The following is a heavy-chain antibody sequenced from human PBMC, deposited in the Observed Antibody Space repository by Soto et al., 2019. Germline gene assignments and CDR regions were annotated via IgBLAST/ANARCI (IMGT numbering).Heavy chain of an antibody. CDR2: IYHRGST. Sequence: QLQLQESGSGLVKPSQTLSLTCAVSGGSISRGGYSWSWIRQPPGKGLEWIGYIYHRGSTYYNPSPKSQVTISVVRSKNQFYLKLSSVTAADTAVYYWARWGVTTKTADPPSDVWFDPWGQGTLVTVSS. CDR3: ARWGVTTKTADPPSDVWFDP. CDR1: GGSISRGGYS. D-gene: IGHD4-17*01. J-gene: IGHJ5*02. V-gene: IGHV4-30-2*01.